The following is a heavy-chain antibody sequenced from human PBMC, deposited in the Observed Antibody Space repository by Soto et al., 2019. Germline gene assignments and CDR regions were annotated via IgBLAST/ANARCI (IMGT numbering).Heavy chain of an antibody. CDR2: IIPIFGTA. CDR1: GGTFSSYA. J-gene: IGHJ3*02. Sequence: ASVKVSCKASGGTFSSYAISWVRQAPGQGLEWMGGIIPIFGTANYAQKFQGRVTITADESTSTAYMELSSLRSEDTAVYYCARGSASTGSRPHDAFDIWGQGTMVTVSS. D-gene: IGHD3-22*01. CDR3: ARGSASTGSRPHDAFDI. V-gene: IGHV1-69*13.